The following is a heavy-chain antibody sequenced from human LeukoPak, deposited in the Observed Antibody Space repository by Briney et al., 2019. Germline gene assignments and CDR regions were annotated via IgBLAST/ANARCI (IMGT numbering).Heavy chain of an antibody. CDR1: GYTFTGYY. CDR3: ARDAGFGEPANWFDP. CDR2: INPNSGGT. D-gene: IGHD3-10*01. V-gene: IGHV1-2*02. Sequence: GASVKVSCKASGYTFTGYYMHWVRQAPGQGLEWMGWINPNSGGTNYAQKFQGRVTMTRDTSISTAYMELSRLRSDDTAVYYCARDAGFGEPANWFDPWGQGTLVTVSS. J-gene: IGHJ5*02.